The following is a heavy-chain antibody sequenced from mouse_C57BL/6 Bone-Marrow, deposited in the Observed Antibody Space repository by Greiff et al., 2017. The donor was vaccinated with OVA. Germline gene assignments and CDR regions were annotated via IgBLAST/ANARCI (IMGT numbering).Heavy chain of an antibody. CDR1: GYTFTDYE. Sequence: QVQLQQSGAELVRPGASVTLSCKASGYTFTDYEMHWVKQTPVHGLEWIGAIDPETGGTAYNQKFKGKAILTADKSSSTAYMELRSLTSEDSAVYYCTRPLYYGSPWFAYWGQGTLVTVSA. D-gene: IGHD1-1*01. V-gene: IGHV1-15*01. CDR2: IDPETGGT. CDR3: TRPLYYGSPWFAY. J-gene: IGHJ3*01.